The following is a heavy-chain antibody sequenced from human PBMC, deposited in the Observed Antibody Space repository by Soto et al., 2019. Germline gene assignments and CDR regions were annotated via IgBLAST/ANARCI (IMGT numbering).Heavy chain of an antibody. Sequence: PSQTLSLPCVISGDSVSSNSAAWNWIRQSPSRGLEWLGRTYYRSRWYHDYAISLKSRITINADTTKNQLSLQLNSVTPEDTAVYYCARSKGDLDYWGQGTLVTVSS. CDR1: GDSVSSNSAA. J-gene: IGHJ4*02. D-gene: IGHD3-10*01. V-gene: IGHV6-1*01. CDR3: ARSKGDLDY. CDR2: TYYRSRWYH.